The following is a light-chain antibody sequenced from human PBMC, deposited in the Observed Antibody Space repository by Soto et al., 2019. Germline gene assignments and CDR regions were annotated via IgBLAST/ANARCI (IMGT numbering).Light chain of an antibody. J-gene: IGKJ2*01. CDR2: ASS. V-gene: IGKV3-11*01. CDR1: QSVGSY. Sequence: EIVLTQSPDTLSLSPGERATLSCRASQSVGSYLAWYQQKPGQAPRLLIYASSNRAPGIPVRFSGSGSGIGFTPTTSRPEPEDFAVYYCQQRSNWYTFGQGTKLEIK. CDR3: QQRSNWYT.